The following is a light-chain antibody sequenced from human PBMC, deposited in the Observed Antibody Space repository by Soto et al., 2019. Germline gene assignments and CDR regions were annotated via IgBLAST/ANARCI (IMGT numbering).Light chain of an antibody. Sequence: EIVLTQSPATLSLSPGERATLSCRASQSVNSYLARYQKKPGQAPRLLTYEGPKSATGIPPRFSRSGSGTAMTLTISTLATEDFAVYYCEHYSSWPANFGQGTKVEI. CDR1: QSVNSY. J-gene: IGKJ2*01. CDR2: EGP. V-gene: IGKV3-11*01. CDR3: EHYSSWPAN.